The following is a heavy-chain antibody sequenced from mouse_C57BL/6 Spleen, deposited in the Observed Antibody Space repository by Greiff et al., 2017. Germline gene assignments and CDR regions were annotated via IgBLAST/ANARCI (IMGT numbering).Heavy chain of an antibody. CDR2: IHPNSGST. CDR1: GYTFTSYW. D-gene: IGHD1-1*01. CDR3: AREKHYGSSYGGYYFDY. V-gene: IGHV1-64*01. Sequence: VQLQQPGAELVKPGASVKLSCKASGYTFTSYWMHWVKQRPGQGLEWIGMIHPNSGSTNYNEKFKSKATLTVDKSSSTAYMQLSSLTSEDSAVYYCAREKHYGSSYGGYYFDYWGQGTTLTVSS. J-gene: IGHJ2*01.